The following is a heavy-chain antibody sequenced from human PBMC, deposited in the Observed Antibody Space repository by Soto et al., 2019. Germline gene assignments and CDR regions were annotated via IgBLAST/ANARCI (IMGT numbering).Heavy chain of an antibody. J-gene: IGHJ4*02. CDR1: GAYMRNDYYY. Sequence: PSETLSLTWAVSGAYMRNDYYYWSWVRQKPGKDLEWIGHMHHSGRTHYNPSLKSRVAISVDTSKNQFSLYLNSVTAADTAVYYCARWVEVSLDYFDSWGQGTPVTVSS. D-gene: IGHD2-15*01. CDR2: MHHSGRT. CDR3: ARWVEVSLDYFDS. V-gene: IGHV4-31*11.